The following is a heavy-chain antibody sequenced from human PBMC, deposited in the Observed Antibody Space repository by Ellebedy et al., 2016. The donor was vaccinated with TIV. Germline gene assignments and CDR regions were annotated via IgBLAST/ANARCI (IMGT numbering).Heavy chain of an antibody. Sequence: AASVKVSCKASGYTFTRYYMHWVRQAHGQGLEWMGRIIPILGIANYAQKFQGRVTITADKSTSTAYMELSSLRTEDTAVFYCARTVSYSSGWYGYWGQGTLVTVSS. D-gene: IGHD6-19*01. CDR2: IIPILGIA. V-gene: IGHV1-69*02. CDR1: GYTFTRYY. CDR3: ARTVSYSSGWYGY. J-gene: IGHJ4*02.